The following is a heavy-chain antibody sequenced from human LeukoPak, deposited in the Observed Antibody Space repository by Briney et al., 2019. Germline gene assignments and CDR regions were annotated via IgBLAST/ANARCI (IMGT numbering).Heavy chain of an antibody. D-gene: IGHD2-15*01. V-gene: IGHV3-21*01. CDR3: AREGYIVVVVAAIYFDY. CDR2: ISSSSSYI. Sequence: PGGSLRLSCAASGFTFSSYSMNWVRQAPGKGLEWVSSISSSSSYIYYADSVKGRFTISRDNAKNSLYLQMNSLRAEDTAVYYCAREGYIVVVVAAIYFDYWGQGTLVTVSS. CDR1: GFTFSSYS. J-gene: IGHJ4*02.